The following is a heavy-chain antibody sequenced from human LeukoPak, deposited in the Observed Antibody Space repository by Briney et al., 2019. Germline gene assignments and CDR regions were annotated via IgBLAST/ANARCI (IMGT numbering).Heavy chain of an antibody. Sequence: PSETLSLTCTVSGGSISSDSYYWAWIRQPPGKGLEWIASIYDSGSTYYNPSLKSRVTISVDTSKNQFSLKLNSVTAADTAVYYCARAPYYDFWSGHTGHWFDPWGQGTLVTVSS. CDR3: ARAPYYDFWSGHTGHWFDP. CDR1: GGSISSDSYY. CDR2: IYDSGST. V-gene: IGHV4-39*01. J-gene: IGHJ5*02. D-gene: IGHD3-3*01.